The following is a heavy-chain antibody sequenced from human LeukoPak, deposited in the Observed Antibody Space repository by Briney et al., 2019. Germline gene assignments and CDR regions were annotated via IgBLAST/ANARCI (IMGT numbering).Heavy chain of an antibody. D-gene: IGHD6-19*01. CDR3: AREGIAVAGTTYYYYGMDV. V-gene: IGHV3-33*01. CDR1: GFTFSSYG. J-gene: IGHJ6*02. CDR2: IWYDGSNK. Sequence: GGSLRLSCAASGFTFSSYGMHWVRQAPGKGLEWVAVIWYDGSNKYYADSVKGRFTISRDNSKNTLYLQTNSLRAEDTAVYYCAREGIAVAGTTYYYYGMDVWGQGTTVTVSS.